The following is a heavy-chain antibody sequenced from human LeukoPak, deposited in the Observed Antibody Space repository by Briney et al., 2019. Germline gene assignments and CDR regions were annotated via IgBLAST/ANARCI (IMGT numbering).Heavy chain of an antibody. CDR3: ARVSVLRYFDWLFLFDY. CDR1: GFTVSSNY. D-gene: IGHD3-9*01. Sequence: GGSLRLSCAASGFTVSSNYMSWVRQAPGKGLEWVSVIYSGGSTYYADSVKGRFTISRDNSKNTLYLQLNSLRAEDTAVYYCARVSVLRYFDWLFLFDYWGQGTLVTASS. V-gene: IGHV3-66*01. J-gene: IGHJ4*02. CDR2: IYSGGST.